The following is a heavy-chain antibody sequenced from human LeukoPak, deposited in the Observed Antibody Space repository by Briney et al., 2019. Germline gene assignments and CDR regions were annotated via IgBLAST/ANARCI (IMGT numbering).Heavy chain of an antibody. CDR3: ASRFAPSRYDSSGYYVDAFDI. CDR2: IIPILGIA. CDR1: GGTFSSYA. D-gene: IGHD3-22*01. V-gene: IGHV1-69*04. J-gene: IGHJ3*02. Sequence: GASVKVSCKASGGTFSSYAISWVRQAPGQGLEWMGRIIPILGIANYAQKFQGRVTITADKSTSTAYMELSSLRSEDTAVYYCASRFAPSRYDSSGYYVDAFDIWGQGTMVTVSS.